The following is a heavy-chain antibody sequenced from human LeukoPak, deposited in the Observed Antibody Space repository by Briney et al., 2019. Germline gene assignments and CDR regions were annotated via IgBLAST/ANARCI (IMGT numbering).Heavy chain of an antibody. J-gene: IGHJ4*02. CDR3: AKDLDCSSTSCPFDY. Sequence: PGGSLRLSCAASGFTVSSNYMSWVRQAPGKGLEWVSVIYSGGSTYYADSVKGRFTISRDNSKNTLYLQMNSLRAEDTAVYYCAKDLDCSSTSCPFDYWGQGTLVTVSS. V-gene: IGHV3-66*02. CDR2: IYSGGST. CDR1: GFTVSSNY. D-gene: IGHD2-2*01.